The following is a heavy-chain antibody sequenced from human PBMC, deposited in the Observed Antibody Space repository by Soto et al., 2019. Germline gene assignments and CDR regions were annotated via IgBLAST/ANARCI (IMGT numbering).Heavy chain of an antibody. CDR2: ISYDGSNK. D-gene: IGHD5-18*01. Sequence: GGSLSLSCAASGFTFSSYAMHWVRQAPGKGLEWVAVISYDGSNKYYADSVKGRFTISRDNSKNTLYLQMNSLRAEDTAVYYCARDLGYSYSYGFDYWGQGTLVTVSS. CDR1: GFTFSSYA. V-gene: IGHV3-30-3*01. J-gene: IGHJ4*02. CDR3: ARDLGYSYSYGFDY.